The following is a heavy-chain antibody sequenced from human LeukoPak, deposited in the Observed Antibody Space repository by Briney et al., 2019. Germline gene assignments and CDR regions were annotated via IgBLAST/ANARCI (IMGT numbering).Heavy chain of an antibody. Sequence: GGSLRLFCAASGFTFSSYAMSWVRQAPGRGLEWVSAISGSGDSTYYGDSVKGRFTISRDNSKNTLYLQMNSLRAEDTAVYYCAGRELRYYYYGMDVWGQGTTVTVSS. CDR1: GFTFSSYA. V-gene: IGHV3-23*01. CDR2: ISGSGDST. J-gene: IGHJ6*02. D-gene: IGHD1-26*01. CDR3: AGRELRYYYYGMDV.